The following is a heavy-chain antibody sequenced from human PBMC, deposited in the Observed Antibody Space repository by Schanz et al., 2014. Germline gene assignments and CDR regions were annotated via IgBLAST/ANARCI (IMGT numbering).Heavy chain of an antibody. V-gene: IGHV3-66*01. Sequence: VQLVESGGGLVKPGGSLRLSCAASGFTFISYDIHWVRQAPGKGLEWVSLIDYAGSTNYADSVKGRMTVSRDTSKNALFLQMNNLRAEDTAVYYCASPPISVAGRLADYWGQGILVAVSS. J-gene: IGHJ4*02. CDR1: GFTFISYD. CDR2: IDYAGST. D-gene: IGHD6-19*01. CDR3: ASPPISVAGRLADY.